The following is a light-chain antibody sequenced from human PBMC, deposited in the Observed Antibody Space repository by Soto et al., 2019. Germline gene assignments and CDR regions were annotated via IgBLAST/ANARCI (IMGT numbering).Light chain of an antibody. J-gene: IGKJ1*01. Sequence: DIQMTQSPSSLSASVGDRVTITCRASQNIFSYLSWYQHKPGKAPELLIYAASSLQSGVPSRFSGSGSGTDFALTISSLQPEDFATYSCQQLSGYPWTFGQGTKVEIK. V-gene: IGKV1-39*01. CDR3: QQLSGYPWT. CDR2: AAS. CDR1: QNIFSY.